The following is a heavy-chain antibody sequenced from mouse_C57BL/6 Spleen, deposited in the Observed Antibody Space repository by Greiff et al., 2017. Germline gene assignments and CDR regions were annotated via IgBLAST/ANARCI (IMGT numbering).Heavy chain of an antibody. V-gene: IGHV5-17*01. CDR3: ARSLLLRFNYAMDY. D-gene: IGHD1-1*01. Sequence: EVMLVESGGGLVKPGGSLKLSCAASGFTFSDYGMHWVRQAPEQGLEWVAYISSGSSTIYYAETVKGRFTISRDNAKTTLFLQMTSLRSEDTAMYYCARSLLLRFNYAMDYWGQGTSVTVSS. J-gene: IGHJ4*01. CDR2: ISSGSSTI. CDR1: GFTFSDYG.